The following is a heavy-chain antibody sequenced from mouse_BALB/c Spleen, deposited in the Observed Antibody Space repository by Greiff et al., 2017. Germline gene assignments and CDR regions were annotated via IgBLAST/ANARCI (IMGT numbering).Heavy chain of an antibody. V-gene: IGHV5-6*01. CDR3: ARGGDYDWYYAIDY. CDR1: GFTFSSYG. D-gene: IGHD2-4*01. CDR2: ISSGGSYT. Sequence: EVKLVESGGDLVKPGGSLKLSCAASGFTFSSYGMSWVRQTPDKRLEWVATISSGGSYTYYPDSVKGRFTISRDNAKNTLYLQMSSLKSEDTAMYYCARGGDYDWYYAIDYWGQGTSVTVSS. J-gene: IGHJ4*01.